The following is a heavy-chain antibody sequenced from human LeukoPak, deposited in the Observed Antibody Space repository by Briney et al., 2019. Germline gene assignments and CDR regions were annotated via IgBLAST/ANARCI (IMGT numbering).Heavy chain of an antibody. J-gene: IGHJ4*02. CDR3: ARGRRKLWLRGIDY. CDR2: IYHSGST. Sequence: SETLSLTCAVSGYSISSGYYWGWIRQPPGKGLEWIGSIYHSGSTYYNPSLKSRVTISVDTSKNQFSLKLSSVTAADTAVYYCARGRRKLWLRGIDYWGQGTLVTVSS. V-gene: IGHV4-38-2*01. CDR1: GYSISSGYY. D-gene: IGHD5-18*01.